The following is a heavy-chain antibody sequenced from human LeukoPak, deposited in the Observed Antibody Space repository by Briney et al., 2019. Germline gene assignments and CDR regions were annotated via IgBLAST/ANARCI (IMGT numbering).Heavy chain of an antibody. CDR3: ARVAPPDY. Sequence: RSGGSLRLSYAASGFTFSSYEMNWVREAPGEGLEWVSYISSSGSTIYYADSVKGRFTISRDNAKNSLYLQMNSLRAEDTAVYYCARVAPPDYWGQGTLVTVSS. CDR2: ISSSGSTI. J-gene: IGHJ4*02. V-gene: IGHV3-48*03. CDR1: GFTFSSYE.